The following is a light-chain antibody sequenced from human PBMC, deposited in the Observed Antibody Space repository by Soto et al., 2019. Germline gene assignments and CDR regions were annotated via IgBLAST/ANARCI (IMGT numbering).Light chain of an antibody. V-gene: IGLV2-8*01. CDR2: EVN. CDR1: SSDVGGYNY. J-gene: IGLJ2*01. CDR3: SSFAGSNEVV. Sequence: QLVLTQPPSASGSPGQSVTISCTGTSSDVGGYNYVSWYQQHPGKAPKVMIYEVNKRPSGVPDRFSASKSGNTASLTVSGLQAEDEADYYCSSFAGSNEVVFGGGTKLTVL.